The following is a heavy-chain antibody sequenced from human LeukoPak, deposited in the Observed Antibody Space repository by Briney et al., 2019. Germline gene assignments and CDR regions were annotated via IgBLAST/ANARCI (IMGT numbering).Heavy chain of an antibody. D-gene: IGHD6-13*01. J-gene: IGHJ4*02. Sequence: GESLQISCMGSRYSFTSYWLGSVRPMPGEGLEWKGLIYPGDSDIRSSPSLQSQVSLSPDKSINTTYLQGGSLKASDTAMYDRARRYSSSWYDYWGQGTLVTVSS. CDR3: ARRYSSSWYDY. CDR2: IYPGDSDI. CDR1: RYSFTSYW. V-gene: IGHV5-51*01.